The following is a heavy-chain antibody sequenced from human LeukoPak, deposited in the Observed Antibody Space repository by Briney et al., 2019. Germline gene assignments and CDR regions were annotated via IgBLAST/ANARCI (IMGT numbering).Heavy chain of an antibody. V-gene: IGHV4-61*02. CDR2: IYTSGST. CDR3: ARDAPVRSDSSSWYASPAYNWFDP. J-gene: IGHJ5*02. CDR1: GGSISSGSYY. Sequence: PSQTLSLTCTVSGGSISSGSYYWSWIRQPAGKGLEWIGRIYTSGSTNYNPSLKSRVTISVDTSKNQFSLKLSSVTAADTAVYYCARDAPVRSDSSSWYASPAYNWFDPWGQGTLVTVSS. D-gene: IGHD6-13*01.